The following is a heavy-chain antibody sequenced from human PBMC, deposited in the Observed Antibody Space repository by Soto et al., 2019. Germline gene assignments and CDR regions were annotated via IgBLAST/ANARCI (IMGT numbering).Heavy chain of an antibody. CDR1: GGSISSGDYY. D-gene: IGHD3-10*01. V-gene: IGHV4-30-4*01. Sequence: PSETLSLTCTVSGGSISSGDYYWSWIRQPPGKGLEWIGYIYYSGSTYYNPSLKSRVTISVDTSKNQFSLKLSSVTAADTAVYYCARAGEGYGSGINGFDPWGKETLVTVPS. CDR2: IYYSGST. J-gene: IGHJ5*02. CDR3: ARAGEGYGSGINGFDP.